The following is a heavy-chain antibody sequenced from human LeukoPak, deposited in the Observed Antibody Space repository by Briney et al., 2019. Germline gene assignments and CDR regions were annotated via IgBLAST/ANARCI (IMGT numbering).Heavy chain of an antibody. Sequence: PSEILSLTCTVSGGSISSYYWTWIRQPAGKGLEWIGRIYSSGSTNYNPSLKSRVTMSVDTSKNQFSLKPNSVTAADTAVYYCARDPSYSSGFYDYWGQGTLVTVSS. D-gene: IGHD6-19*01. V-gene: IGHV4-4*07. CDR3: ARDPSYSSGFYDY. J-gene: IGHJ4*02. CDR1: GGSISSYY. CDR2: IYSSGST.